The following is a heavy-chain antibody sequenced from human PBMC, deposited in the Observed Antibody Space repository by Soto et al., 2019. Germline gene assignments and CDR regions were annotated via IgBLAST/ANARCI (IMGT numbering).Heavy chain of an antibody. Sequence: ESGGGVVQPGRSLRLSCAASGFTFSSYAMHWVRQAPGKGLEWVAVISYDGSNKYYADSVKGRFTISRDNPKNTLYLQMNSLRAEDTAVYYCAGGGYCTSTSCYLNWFDPWGQGTLVSVSS. CDR1: GFTFSSYA. CDR3: AGGGYCTSTSCYLNWFDP. D-gene: IGHD2-2*01. J-gene: IGHJ5*02. V-gene: IGHV3-30-3*01. CDR2: ISYDGSNK.